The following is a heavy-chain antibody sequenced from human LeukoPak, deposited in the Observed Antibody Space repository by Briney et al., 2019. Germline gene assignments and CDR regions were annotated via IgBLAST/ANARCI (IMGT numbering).Heavy chain of an antibody. Sequence: SETLSITCTASGAPISRFYWNWVRQPPGKGLEWIGNIYNGVPTFFNPSLKSRVTLSVDTSKTQFSLQLASVTAADTAVYYCVQTTGWPGFDYWGQGILVTVSS. V-gene: IGHV4-4*09. CDR3: VQTTGWPGFDY. CDR1: GAPISRFY. J-gene: IGHJ4*02. CDR2: IYNGVPT. D-gene: IGHD6-19*01.